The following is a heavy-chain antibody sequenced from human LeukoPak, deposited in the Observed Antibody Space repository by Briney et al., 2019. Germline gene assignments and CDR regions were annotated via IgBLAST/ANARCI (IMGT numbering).Heavy chain of an antibody. D-gene: IGHD6-19*01. V-gene: IGHV1-69*05. CDR2: IIPIFGTA. J-gene: IGHJ1*01. Sequence: SVKVSCKASGGTFSSYAISWLRQAPGQGLEWMGRIIPIFGTANYAQKVQGRVTITRDESKSTAYLELSSLKAEDTAVYYCASRQIAVAGTTFGEYFQHWGQGTLVTVSS. CDR3: ASRQIAVAGTTFGEYFQH. CDR1: GGTFSSYA.